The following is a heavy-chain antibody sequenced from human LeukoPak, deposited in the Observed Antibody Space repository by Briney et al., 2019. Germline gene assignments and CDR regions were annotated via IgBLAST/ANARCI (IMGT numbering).Heavy chain of an antibody. Sequence: GGSLRLSCAASAFTFSSYSMNWVRQAPGKGLEWVSYIASSSNTIHYADSVKGRFTISRDNAKNSLYLQMNSLRAEDTAVYYCAVDGGTYNFDIWGQGTMVTVSS. CDR1: AFTFSSYS. D-gene: IGHD1-1*01. V-gene: IGHV3-48*01. CDR2: IASSSNTI. J-gene: IGHJ3*02. CDR3: AVDGGTYNFDI.